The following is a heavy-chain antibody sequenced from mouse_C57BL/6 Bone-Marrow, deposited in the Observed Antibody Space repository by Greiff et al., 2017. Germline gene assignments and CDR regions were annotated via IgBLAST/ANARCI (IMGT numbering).Heavy chain of an antibody. J-gene: IGHJ2*01. CDR3: TRGFDY. CDR2: IDPENGDT. Sequence: EVKLVESGAELVRPGASVKLSCTASGFNIKDDYMHWVKQRPEQGLEWIGWIDPENGDTEYASKFQGKATITADTSSNTAYLQLSSLTSEDTAVYYCTRGFDYWAQGTTLTVSS. CDR1: GFNIKDDY. V-gene: IGHV14-4*01.